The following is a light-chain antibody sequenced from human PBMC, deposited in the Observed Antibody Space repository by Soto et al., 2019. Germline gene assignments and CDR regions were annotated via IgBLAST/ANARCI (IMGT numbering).Light chain of an antibody. CDR1: QSVSSNY. J-gene: IGKJ5*01. CDR2: GAS. Sequence: EIVLTQSPGTLSLSPGERATLSCRASQSVSSNYLAWYQQNPGQAPRLLIYGASTRATGIPDRFSGSGSGTDFTLTISRLEPEDFAVYYCQQYNTWPPITFGQGTRLEIK. CDR3: QQYNTWPPIT. V-gene: IGKV3-20*01.